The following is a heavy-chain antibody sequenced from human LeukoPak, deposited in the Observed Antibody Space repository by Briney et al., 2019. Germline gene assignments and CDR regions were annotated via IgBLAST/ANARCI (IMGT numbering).Heavy chain of an antibody. J-gene: IGHJ4*02. CDR1: GGSISSYY. CDR2: IYYSGST. V-gene: IGHV4-59*01. Sequence: SETLSLTCTVSGGSISSYYWSWIRQPPGKGLEWIGYIYYSGSTNYNPSLKSRVTISVDTSKNQFSLKLSSVTAADTAVYYCARGSGYPYYFDYWGQGTLVTVSS. CDR3: ARGSGYPYYFDY. D-gene: IGHD5-12*01.